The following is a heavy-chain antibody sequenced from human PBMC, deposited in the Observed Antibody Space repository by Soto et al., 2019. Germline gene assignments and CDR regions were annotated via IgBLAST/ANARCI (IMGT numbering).Heavy chain of an antibody. CDR2: MSYDGSNR. V-gene: IGHV3-30-3*01. J-gene: IGHJ6*02. Sequence: QVQLVESGGGVVQPGRSLRLSCAASGFTFSTYAMYWVRQAPGKGLEWVAIMSYDGSNRYYADSVKGRFTISRDNAKNSLYLQMNSLRAEDTAVYYCARDRDSSSWYGYGMDVWGQGTTVTVSS. CDR3: ARDRDSSSWYGYGMDV. CDR1: GFTFSTYA. D-gene: IGHD6-13*01.